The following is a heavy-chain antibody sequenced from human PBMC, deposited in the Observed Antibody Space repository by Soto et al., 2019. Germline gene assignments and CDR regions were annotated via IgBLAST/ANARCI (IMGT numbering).Heavy chain of an antibody. CDR1: GGSISSSSYY. J-gene: IGHJ4*02. CDR3: ARRYGAAADF. CDR2: IYYSGST. V-gene: IGHV4-39*01. Sequence: SETLSLTCTVSGGSISSSSYYWGWIRQPPGKGLEWIGSIYYSGSTYYNPSLKSRVTISVDTSKNQFSLKLSSVTAADTAVYYCARRYGAAADFWGQGILVTVSS. D-gene: IGHD6-13*01.